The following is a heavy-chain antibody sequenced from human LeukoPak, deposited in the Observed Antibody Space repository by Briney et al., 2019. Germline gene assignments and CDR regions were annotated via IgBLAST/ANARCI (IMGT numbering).Heavy chain of an antibody. V-gene: IGHV3-69-1*01. CDR3: ARHRTASDY. CDR2: ISSSSYI. Sequence: GGSLRLSCAASGFTFSNAWMSWVRQAPGKGLEWVSSISSSSYIYYADSVKGRFTFSRDNAKNSLYLQMNSLRAEDTAVYYCARHRTASDYWGQGTLVTVSS. J-gene: IGHJ4*02. D-gene: IGHD3-16*02. CDR1: GFTFSNAW.